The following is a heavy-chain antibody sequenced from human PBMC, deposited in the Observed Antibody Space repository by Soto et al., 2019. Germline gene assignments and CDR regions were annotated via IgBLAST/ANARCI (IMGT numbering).Heavy chain of an antibody. CDR2: IISNSDGGTA. CDR3: TTDEGDSRSFYNFDY. Sequence: EVQLVESGGGLGEPGGSLRLSCEASGFTFKNAWMSWLRQAPGRGLGWVGRIISNSDGGTAEYAAPVTGRFTISRDDSKNTLYLQMNSLKTEDTAVYYCTTDEGDSRSFYNFDYWGQGALVTVSS. J-gene: IGHJ4*02. D-gene: IGHD3-22*01. V-gene: IGHV3-15*07. CDR1: GFTFKNAW.